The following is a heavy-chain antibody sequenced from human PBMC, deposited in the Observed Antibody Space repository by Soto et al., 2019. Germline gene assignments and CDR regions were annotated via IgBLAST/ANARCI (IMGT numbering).Heavy chain of an antibody. Sequence: LRLYCSASGFTFSSYAMHWVRQAPGKGLEYVSAISSNGGSTYYADSVKGRFTIYRDNSKNTLYLQMSSLRAEDTAVYYCVKFGVAPYGLDVWAQGTTVSVSS. CDR1: GFTFSSYA. CDR3: VKFGVAPYGLDV. V-gene: IGHV3-64D*06. CDR2: ISSNGGST. D-gene: IGHD3-3*01. J-gene: IGHJ6*02.